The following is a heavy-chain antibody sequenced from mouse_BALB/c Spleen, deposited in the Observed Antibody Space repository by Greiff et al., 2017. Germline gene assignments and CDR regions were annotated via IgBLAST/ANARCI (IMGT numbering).Heavy chain of an antibody. Sequence: QVQLQQPGAELVRPGASVKLSCKASGYTFTSYWINWVKQRPGQGLEWIGNIYPSDSYTNYNQKFKDKATLTVDKSSSTAYMQLSSPTSEDSAVYYCTRSDYYDYEVDYWGQGTTVTVSS. CDR3: TRSDYYDYEVDY. D-gene: IGHD2-4*01. J-gene: IGHJ2*01. CDR1: GYTFTSYW. V-gene: IGHV1-69*02. CDR2: IYPSDSYT.